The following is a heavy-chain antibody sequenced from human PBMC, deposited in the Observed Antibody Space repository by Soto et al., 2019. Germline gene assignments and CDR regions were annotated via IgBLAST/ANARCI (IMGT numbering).Heavy chain of an antibody. Sequence: ASVKVSCKASGYTFTGYYMHWVRQAPGQGLEWMGWINPNSGGTNYAQKFQGWVTMTRDTSISTAYMELSRLRSDDTAVYYCAREMGIRCSGGSCHMVMDVWGQGTKVTVSS. D-gene: IGHD2-15*01. CDR2: INPNSGGT. V-gene: IGHV1-2*04. CDR1: GYTFTGYY. CDR3: AREMGIRCSGGSCHMVMDV. J-gene: IGHJ6*02.